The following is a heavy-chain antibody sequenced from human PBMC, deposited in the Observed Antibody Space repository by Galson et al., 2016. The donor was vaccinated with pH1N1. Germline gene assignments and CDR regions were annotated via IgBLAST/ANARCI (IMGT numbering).Heavy chain of an antibody. D-gene: IGHD2-8*01. CDR1: GNTFTGYY. J-gene: IGHJ4*02. V-gene: IGHV1-2*02. Sequence: SVKVSCKASGNTFTGYYIHWVRQAPGQGLEWMGWIKPNSGDTKYAQKFQGRVTMTRDTSISTAYMELSSLRSDDTAIYYCARGRYCNNRDCFMGIDSWGQGTLVTVSS. CDR3: ARGRYCNNRDCFMGIDS. CDR2: IKPNSGDT.